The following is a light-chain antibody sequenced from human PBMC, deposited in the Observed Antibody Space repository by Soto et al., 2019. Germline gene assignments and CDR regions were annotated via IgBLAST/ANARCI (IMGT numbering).Light chain of an antibody. CDR1: QTISNT. Sequence: DIQMTQSPSSLSASVGDRVTITCRASQTISNTLNWYQQRPGKPPNLLIYASSTLQSGVPTRFSGGGSGTEFTLTISSLQPEDFATYYCQQTYSTPNTFGQGTRLEIK. CDR2: ASS. V-gene: IGKV1-39*01. CDR3: QQTYSTPNT. J-gene: IGKJ5*01.